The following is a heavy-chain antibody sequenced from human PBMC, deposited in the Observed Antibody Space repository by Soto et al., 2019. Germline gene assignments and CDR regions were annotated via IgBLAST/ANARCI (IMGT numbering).Heavy chain of an antibody. CDR2: INGRDGAI. J-gene: IGHJ4*02. CDR3: ARDHLWAFDY. CDR1: GFSFRVYS. V-gene: IGHV3-48*02. Sequence: PGGSLRLSCAASGFSFRVYSMNWVRQAPGKGLEWVSYINGRDGAINYVDSVKGRFTISIDIAKNSLYLQMNSLRDEDTAVYFCARDHLWAFDYWGQGVLVTVSS. D-gene: IGHD3-3*02.